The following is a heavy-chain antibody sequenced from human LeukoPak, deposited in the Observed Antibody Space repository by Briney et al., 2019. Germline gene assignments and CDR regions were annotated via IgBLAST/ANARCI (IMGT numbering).Heavy chain of an antibody. CDR2: VSSSSSYI. J-gene: IGHJ6*03. CDR3: ARAPRGDYGDYYYYMDV. CDR1: GFTFSSYS. D-gene: IGHD4-17*01. V-gene: IGHV3-21*04. Sequence: PGGSLRLSCAASGFTFSSYSMNWVRQAPGKGLEWVSSVSSSSSYIYYADSVKGRFTISRDNAKNSLYLQMNSLRAEDTALYYCARAPRGDYGDYYYYMDVWGKGTTVTVSS.